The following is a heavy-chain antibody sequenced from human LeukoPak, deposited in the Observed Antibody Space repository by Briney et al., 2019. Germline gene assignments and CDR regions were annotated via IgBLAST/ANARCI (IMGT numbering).Heavy chain of an antibody. Sequence: GRSLRLSCAASGFTFDDYAMHWVRQAPGKGLEWVSGISWNSGSIGYADSVKGRFTISRDSAKNSLCLQMSSLRAEDMALYYCAKDGDVRYCSGGSCHLGGGYFDYWGQGTLVTVSS. CDR3: AKDGDVRYCSGGSCHLGGGYFDY. V-gene: IGHV3-9*03. CDR2: ISWNSGSI. CDR1: GFTFDDYA. J-gene: IGHJ4*02. D-gene: IGHD2-15*01.